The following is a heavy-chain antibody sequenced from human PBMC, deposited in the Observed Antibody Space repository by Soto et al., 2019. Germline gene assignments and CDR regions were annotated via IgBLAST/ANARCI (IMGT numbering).Heavy chain of an antibody. CDR3: ARAESYYDSSGYYYSFNY. Sequence: SVNFSFKASGGTFSSYAISWVRPAPGQWLELMGGIIPIFGTANYAQKFQGRVTITADEYTSTAYMELSSLRSEDTAVYYCARAESYYDSSGYYYSFNYWGDGTLVTVSS. J-gene: IGHJ4*01. D-gene: IGHD3-22*01. CDR1: GGTFSSYA. CDR2: IIPIFGTA. V-gene: IGHV1-69*13.